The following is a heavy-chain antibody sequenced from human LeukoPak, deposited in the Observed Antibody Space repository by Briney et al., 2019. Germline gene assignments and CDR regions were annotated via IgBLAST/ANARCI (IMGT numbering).Heavy chain of an antibody. CDR1: GFTFSSYA. D-gene: IGHD2-15*01. Sequence: GGSLRLSCAASGFTFSSYAMHWVRQAPGKGLEGVAVISYDGSNKYYADSVKGRFTISRDNSKNTLYLQMNSLRAEDTAVYYCAREGMVVAPRYSSYFDYWGQGTLVTVSS. V-gene: IGHV3-30*04. J-gene: IGHJ4*02. CDR2: ISYDGSNK. CDR3: AREGMVVAPRYSSYFDY.